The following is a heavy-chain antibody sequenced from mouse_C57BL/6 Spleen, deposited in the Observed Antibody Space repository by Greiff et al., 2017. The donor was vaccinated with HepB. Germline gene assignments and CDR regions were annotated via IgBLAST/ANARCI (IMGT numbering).Heavy chain of an antibody. D-gene: IGHD1-1*01. J-gene: IGHJ4*01. Sequence: EVKVEESGPGLVKPSQSLSLTCSVTGYSITSGYYWNWIRQFPGNKLEWMGYISYDGSNNYNPSLKNRISITRDTSKNQFFLKLNSVTTEDTATYYCAREGYYGSAMDYWGQGTSVTVSS. CDR2: ISYDGSN. CDR3: AREGYYGSAMDY. V-gene: IGHV3-6*01. CDR1: GYSITSGYY.